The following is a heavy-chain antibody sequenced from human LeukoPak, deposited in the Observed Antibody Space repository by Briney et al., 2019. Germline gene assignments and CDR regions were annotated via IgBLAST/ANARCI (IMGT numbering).Heavy chain of an antibody. CDR3: AGQYSGSSPY. D-gene: IGHD1-26*01. J-gene: IGHJ4*02. CDR2: ISWDGGST. V-gene: IGHV3-43*01. Sequence: PGGSLRLSCAASGSTFDDYTMHWVRQAPGKGLEWVSLISWDGGSTYYADSVKGRFTISRDNSKNSLYLQMNSLRAEDTALYYCAGQYSGSSPYWGQGTLVTVSS. CDR1: GSTFDDYT.